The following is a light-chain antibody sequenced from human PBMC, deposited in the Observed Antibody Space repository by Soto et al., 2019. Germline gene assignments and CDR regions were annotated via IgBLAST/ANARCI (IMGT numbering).Light chain of an antibody. CDR3: SSYTSSSTPYV. Sequence: QSVLTQPASMSGSPGQSITISCTGTSSDVGGYNYVSWYQQHPGKAPKLMIYDVSNRPSGVSNRFSGSKSGNTASLTISGIQAEDEADYYCSSYTSSSTPYVFGTGTKLTVL. V-gene: IGLV2-14*01. J-gene: IGLJ1*01. CDR2: DVS. CDR1: SSDVGGYNY.